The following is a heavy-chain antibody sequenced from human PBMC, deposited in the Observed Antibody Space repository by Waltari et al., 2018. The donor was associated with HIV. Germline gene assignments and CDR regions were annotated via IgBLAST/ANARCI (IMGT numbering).Heavy chain of an antibody. CDR1: GFTFNHYG. CDR2: IWYDGSKT. D-gene: IGHD4-4*01. V-gene: IGHV3-33*01. Sequence: QVQLVESGGGVVLPGGSLRLSCAAPGFTFNHYGIAWVRQAPGKGLGCVAVIWYDGSKTYYEGSVKGRFTISRDTSKNTVYLQMSILRAEDTALYYCARDQEFMTTVTPLAYWGQGTPVTVSS. J-gene: IGHJ4*02. CDR3: ARDQEFMTTVTPLAY.